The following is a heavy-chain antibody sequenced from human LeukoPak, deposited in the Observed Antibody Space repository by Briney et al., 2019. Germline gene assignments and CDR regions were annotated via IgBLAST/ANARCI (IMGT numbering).Heavy chain of an antibody. Sequence: ASVKVSCKASGYTFTSYGISWVRQAPGQGLEWMGWINPNSGGTNYAQKFQGRVTMTRDTSISTAYMELSRLRSDDTAVYNCASPEGTYYYGSGSYYLFDYWGQGTLVTVSS. V-gene: IGHV1-2*02. CDR1: GYTFTSYG. D-gene: IGHD3-10*01. CDR3: ASPEGTYYYGSGSYYLFDY. CDR2: INPNSGGT. J-gene: IGHJ4*02.